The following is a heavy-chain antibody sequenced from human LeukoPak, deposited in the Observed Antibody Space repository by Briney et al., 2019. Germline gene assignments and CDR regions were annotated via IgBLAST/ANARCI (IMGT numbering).Heavy chain of an antibody. Sequence: GGSLRLSCAASGFTFSSYSMNWVRQAPGKGLEWVSYISSSSSTIYYADSVKGRFTISRDNAKNSLYLQMNSLRAEDTAVYYCARALWYSSSWYPFDAFDIWGQGTMVTVSS. V-gene: IGHV3-48*04. CDR2: ISSSSSTI. J-gene: IGHJ3*02. CDR3: ARALWYSSSWYPFDAFDI. D-gene: IGHD6-13*01. CDR1: GFTFSSYS.